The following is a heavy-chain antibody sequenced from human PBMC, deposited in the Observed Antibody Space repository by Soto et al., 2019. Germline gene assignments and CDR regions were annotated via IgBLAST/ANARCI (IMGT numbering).Heavy chain of an antibody. CDR1: GFTFGDYA. D-gene: IGHD5-18*01. Sequence: LRLSCTASGFTFGDYAMSWFRQAPGKGLEWVGFIRSKAYGGTTEHAASVKGRFTISRDDSKSIAYLQMNSLKTEDTAVYYCTRLDTARDYYYYYGMDVWGQGTTVTVSS. CDR2: IRSKAYGGTT. J-gene: IGHJ6*02. CDR3: TRLDTARDYYYYYGMDV. V-gene: IGHV3-49*03.